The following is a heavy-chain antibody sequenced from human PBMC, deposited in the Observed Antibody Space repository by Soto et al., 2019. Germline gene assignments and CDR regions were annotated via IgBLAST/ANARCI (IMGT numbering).Heavy chain of an antibody. CDR3: AKGGHYSAFDP. Sequence: EVHLLESGGGLVQPGGSLRLSCVTSGFTFGHSAKTWVRQAPGKGLEWVSTISGHGDETFYADSAKGRFIFSGDSYRNTVYLEMNSLRTEDTAVYYCAKGGHYSAFDPWGQGVLVTVSS. J-gene: IGHJ5*02. V-gene: IGHV3-23*01. D-gene: IGHD3-10*01. CDR1: GFTFGHSA. CDR2: ISGHGDET.